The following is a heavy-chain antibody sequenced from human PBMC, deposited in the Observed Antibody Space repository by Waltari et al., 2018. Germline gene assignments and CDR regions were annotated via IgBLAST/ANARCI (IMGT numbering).Heavy chain of an antibody. CDR1: GGSFSGYY. CDR2: INHSGST. CDR3: AREKLLWFGELLTYYYYGMDV. Sequence: QVQLQQWGAGLLKPSETLSLTCAVYGGSFSGYYWSWIRQPPGKGLEWIGEINHSGSTNYNPSLKSRVTISVDTSKNQFSLKLSSVTAADTAVYYCAREKLLWFGELLTYYYYGMDVWGQGTTVTVSS. J-gene: IGHJ6*02. V-gene: IGHV4-34*01. D-gene: IGHD3-10*01.